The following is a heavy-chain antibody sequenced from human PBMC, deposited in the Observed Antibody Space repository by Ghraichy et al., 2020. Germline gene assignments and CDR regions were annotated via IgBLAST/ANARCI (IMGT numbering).Heavy chain of an antibody. CDR2: INHSGST. CDR3: ATRYYDFWSGYYFDY. Sequence: SETLSLTCAVYGGSFSGYYWSWIRQPPGKGLEWIGEINHSGSTNYNPSLKSRVTISVDTSKNQFSLKLSSVTAADTAVYYCATRYYDFWSGYYFDYWGQGTLVTVSS. D-gene: IGHD3-3*01. V-gene: IGHV4-34*01. J-gene: IGHJ4*02. CDR1: GGSFSGYY.